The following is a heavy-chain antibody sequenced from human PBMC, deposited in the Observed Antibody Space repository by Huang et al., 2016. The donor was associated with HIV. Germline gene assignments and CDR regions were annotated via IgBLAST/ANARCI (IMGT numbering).Heavy chain of an antibody. CDR1: GYTFSSFG. V-gene: IGHV1-18*01. D-gene: IGHD5-18*01. CDR2: ISVYNGNT. J-gene: IGHJ6*03. CDR3: ARGGGIQLWLLGYYYMDV. Sequence: QVQLVQSGAEVKKPGASVKVSCKASGYTFSSFGISWVRQAPGQGLEWVGWISVYNGNTKFAQKFQGRLTMTTDTSTSTAYMELRNLRSDDTAVYYCARGGGIQLWLLGYYYMDVWGNGTTVTVSS.